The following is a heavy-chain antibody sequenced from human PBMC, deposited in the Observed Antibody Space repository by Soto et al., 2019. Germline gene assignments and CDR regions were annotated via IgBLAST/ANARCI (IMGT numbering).Heavy chain of an antibody. CDR3: AKDKVEQWLLFFDY. J-gene: IGHJ4*02. CDR1: GFTFSSYA. D-gene: IGHD6-19*01. Sequence: GGSLRLSCAASGFTFSSYAMSWVRQAPGKGLEWVSAISGSGGSTYYADSVKGRCTISRDNSKNTLYLQMNSLRAEDTAVYYCAKDKVEQWLLFFDYWGQGTLVTVSS. V-gene: IGHV3-23*01. CDR2: ISGSGGST.